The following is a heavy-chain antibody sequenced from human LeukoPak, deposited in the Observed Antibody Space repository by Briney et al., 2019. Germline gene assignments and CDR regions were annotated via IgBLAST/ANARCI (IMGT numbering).Heavy chain of an antibody. CDR2: TYYSGNT. Sequence: SETLSLTCTVSGGSVKSGDHYWTWIRQHPGKGLEWIGYTYYSGNTYYNPSLKSRVTISVGTSKNQFSLTLNSVSAADTAVYYCASFGAFDVWGQGTMVTVSS. CDR3: ASFGAFDV. CDR1: GGSVKSGDHY. V-gene: IGHV4-31*03. J-gene: IGHJ3*01. D-gene: IGHD2/OR15-2a*01.